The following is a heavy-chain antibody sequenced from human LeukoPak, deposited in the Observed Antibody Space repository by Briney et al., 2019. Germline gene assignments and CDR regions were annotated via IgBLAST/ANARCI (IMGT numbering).Heavy chain of an antibody. J-gene: IGHJ5*02. D-gene: IGHD3-3*01. CDR2: LSSTSNTI. CDR3: AKSRARITIFVAFDP. Sequence: PGGSLRLSCAASGFIFSDYSMCWIRQAPGKGLEWVSYLSSTSNTIYYSDSVKGRFTMSRDNAKNSLFLELNSLRAEDTAVYFCAKSRARITIFVAFDPWGQGTLVTVSS. CDR1: GFIFSDYS. V-gene: IGHV3-11*01.